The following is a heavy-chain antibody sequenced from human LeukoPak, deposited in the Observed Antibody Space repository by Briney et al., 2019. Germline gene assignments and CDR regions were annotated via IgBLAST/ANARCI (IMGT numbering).Heavy chain of an antibody. D-gene: IGHD2-2*01. J-gene: IGHJ5*02. V-gene: IGHV4-34*01. Sequence: PSETLSLTCAVYGESFSGYFWNWIRQPPGKGLEWIGEINHSGSTSNHNPSLKSRDTMSVDTSKNQFSLKLSSVTAADTAVYYCARGLGQIVVVPAALPFPFDPWGQGTLVTVSS. CDR3: ARGLGQIVVVPAALPFPFDP. CDR1: GESFSGYF. CDR2: INHSGSTS.